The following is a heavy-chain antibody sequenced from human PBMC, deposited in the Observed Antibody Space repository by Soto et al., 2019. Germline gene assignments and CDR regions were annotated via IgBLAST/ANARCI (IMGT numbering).Heavy chain of an antibody. Sequence: QVQLQESGPGLVKPSETLSLTCTVSGGSISSYYWSWIRQPPGKGLEWIGYIYSSGSTNYNPSLKSRVTISVDTSKNQFSLKLSSVTAADTAVYYCARGGTYYYGSGSPLGDYYYYMDVWGKGTTVTVSS. V-gene: IGHV4-59*01. CDR2: IYSSGST. CDR3: ARGGTYYYGSGSPLGDYYYYMDV. CDR1: GGSISSYY. D-gene: IGHD3-10*01. J-gene: IGHJ6*03.